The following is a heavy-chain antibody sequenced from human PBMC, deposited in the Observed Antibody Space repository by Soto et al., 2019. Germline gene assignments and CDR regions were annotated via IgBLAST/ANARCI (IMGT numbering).Heavy chain of an antibody. D-gene: IGHD3-22*01. J-gene: IGHJ4*02. CDR2: INPNSGAT. CDR3: ASLNADYYDSSGYFFDH. V-gene: IGHV1-2*04. Sequence: QVQLVQSGTEVKKPGASVKVSCKASGYTFTGYYIHWVRQAPGQGLEWMGWINPNSGATDYAQKFQGWVTMTWDTSIRTAYMELSRLRSDVTAVYYCASLNADYYDSSGYFFDHWGQGSLVTVSS. CDR1: GYTFTGYY.